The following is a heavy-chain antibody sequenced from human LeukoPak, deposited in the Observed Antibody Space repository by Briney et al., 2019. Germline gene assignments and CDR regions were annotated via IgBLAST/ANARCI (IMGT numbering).Heavy chain of an antibody. D-gene: IGHD5-18*01. CDR1: GFTFSSYS. Sequence: GGSLRLSCAASGFTFSSYSMNWVRQAPGKGLEWVSSISSSSSYIYYADSVKGRFTISRDNSKNTLYLQMNSLRAEDTAVYYCAKDLGYSYGGFDYWGQGTLVTVSS. CDR2: ISSSSSYI. V-gene: IGHV3-21*04. CDR3: AKDLGYSYGGFDY. J-gene: IGHJ4*02.